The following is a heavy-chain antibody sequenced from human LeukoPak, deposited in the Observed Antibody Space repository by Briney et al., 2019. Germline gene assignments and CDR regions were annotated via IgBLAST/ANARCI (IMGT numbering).Heavy chain of an antibody. D-gene: IGHD1-26*01. Sequence: GGSLRLSCAASGFIFSGYNMNWVRQPPGKGLEWVSSITGSSLYIYYADSVKGRFTISRDNAKNSLYLQMNSLRAEDTAVYYCARDQTTRASGTYYSWFDPWGQGTLVTVSS. CDR2: ITGSSLYI. CDR3: ARDQTTRASGTYYSWFDP. J-gene: IGHJ5*02. V-gene: IGHV3-21*01. CDR1: GFIFSGYN.